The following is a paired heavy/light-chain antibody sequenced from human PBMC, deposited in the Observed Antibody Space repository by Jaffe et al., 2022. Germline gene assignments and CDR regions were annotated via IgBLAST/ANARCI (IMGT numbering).Heavy chain of an antibody. Sequence: QLQLQESGSGLVKPSQTLSLTCAVSGGSISNGGYSWSWIRQPPGKGLEWIGYIYHGESTYFNPSLKSRVSLSVDRSKNHFSLRLNSVTAADTAVYYCAVVVAGSEHFQEWGQGTLVTVSS. CDR3: AVVVAGSEHFQE. J-gene: IGHJ1*01. V-gene: IGHV4-30-2*01. D-gene: IGHD2-15*01. CDR2: IYHGEST. CDR1: GGSISNGGYS.
Light chain of an antibody. Sequence: SYELTQPPSVSVSPGQTASITCSGHKLGDKFAHWYQQKPGQSPVLVISQDTKRPSGIPERFSGSNSGNTASLTISGTQAMDEADYFCQTWDSGTVIFGGGTKLTVL. CDR2: QDT. CDR1: KLGDKF. CDR3: QTWDSGTVI. V-gene: IGLV3-1*01. J-gene: IGLJ2*01.